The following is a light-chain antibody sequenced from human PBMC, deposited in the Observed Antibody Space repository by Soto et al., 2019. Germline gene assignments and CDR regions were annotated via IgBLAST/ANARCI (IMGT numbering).Light chain of an antibody. Sequence: EIVVTQSPATLSVSPGERATLSCRATQSVSSNLAWYQQKPGPAPRLLIYGASTRATGIPARFSGSGSGTEFTLTISSLQSEDFAVYYCQQYNNWPRTFGQGTKVEIK. CDR2: GAS. CDR3: QQYNNWPRT. CDR1: QSVSSN. V-gene: IGKV3-15*01. J-gene: IGKJ1*01.